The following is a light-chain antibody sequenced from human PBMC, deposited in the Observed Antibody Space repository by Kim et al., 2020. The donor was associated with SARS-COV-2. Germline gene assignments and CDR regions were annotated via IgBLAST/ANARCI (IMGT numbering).Light chain of an antibody. CDR1: QNIANY. CDR2: AAS. V-gene: IGKV1-39*01. CDR3: QQTYSSAIT. Sequence: DIQMTQSPSSLSASVGDRVTITCRASQNIANYLNWYQQKPGQVPKLLIYAASSLQSGVPSRFSGSGSGTDFTLTIGSLQPEDFATYYCQQTYSSAITFGQGTRLEIK. J-gene: IGKJ5*01.